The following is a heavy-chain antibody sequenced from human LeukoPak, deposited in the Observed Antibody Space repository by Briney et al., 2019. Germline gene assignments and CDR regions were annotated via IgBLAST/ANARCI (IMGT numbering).Heavy chain of an antibody. CDR2: IYHSGST. V-gene: IGHV4-38-2*01. Sequence: SETLSLTCAVSAYSISSGYYWGWIRQPPGKGLEWIGSIYHSGSTYYNPSLNSRVTISLDTSKNQFSLKLRSVTAADTAMYYCARASGSGPYYPLDYWAQGTLVTVSS. D-gene: IGHD3-10*01. CDR1: AYSISSGYY. J-gene: IGHJ4*02. CDR3: ARASGSGPYYPLDY.